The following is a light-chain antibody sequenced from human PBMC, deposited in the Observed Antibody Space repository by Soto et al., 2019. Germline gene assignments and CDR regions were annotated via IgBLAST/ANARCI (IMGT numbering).Light chain of an antibody. Sequence: EMVMTQSPGTLSLSPGERATLSCRASQSVSSRLAWYQQKPGQAPRLLISGASSRATGIPDRFSGSGSGTDFTLTISRLEPEDFAVYYCQQYGSSPITFGQGTRLEIK. J-gene: IGKJ5*01. CDR1: QSVSSR. V-gene: IGKV3-20*01. CDR3: QQYGSSPIT. CDR2: GAS.